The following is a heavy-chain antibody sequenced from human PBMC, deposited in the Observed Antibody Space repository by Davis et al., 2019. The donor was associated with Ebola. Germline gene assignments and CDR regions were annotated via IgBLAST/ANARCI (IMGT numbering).Heavy chain of an antibody. J-gene: IGHJ4*02. Sequence: AASVRVSCKASGGTFSSYGISWVRQAPGQGLEWMGWISAYNGNTNYARELQGRVTMTTDTSTSTAYMELRSLRSDDTAVYYCARGGYVWGSYRYDPFDYWGQGTLVTVSS. CDR3: ARGGYVWGSYRYDPFDY. CDR2: ISAYNGNT. D-gene: IGHD3-16*02. V-gene: IGHV1-18*01. CDR1: GGTFSSYG.